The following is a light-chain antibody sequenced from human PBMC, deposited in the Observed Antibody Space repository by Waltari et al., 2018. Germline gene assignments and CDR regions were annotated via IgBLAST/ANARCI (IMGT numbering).Light chain of an antibody. V-gene: IGLV2-14*01. CDR1: SSDVGGYKY. Sequence: QSALTQPASVSGSPGQSITISCTGTSSDVGGYKYVSWYQQQPGKAPKLIIYDVSKRPSGVSNRFSGSKSGNTASLTISGLQAEDEADYYCTSYTSSPSWVFGGGTKLTVL. CDR2: DVS. CDR3: TSYTSSPSWV. J-gene: IGLJ3*02.